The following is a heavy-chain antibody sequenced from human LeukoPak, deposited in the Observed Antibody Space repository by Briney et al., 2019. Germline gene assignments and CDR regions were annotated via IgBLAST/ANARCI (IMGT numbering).Heavy chain of an antibody. CDR3: ARSAEWLRNAFDI. CDR2: MHKSGSS. Sequence: SETLSLSCTVSGASTSHFYWNWIRQPPGKGLEWIGYMHKSGSSKQSPSLKSRVTISIDTSKNQFSLQLTSVTAADTAMYFCARSAEWLRNAFDIWGQGTMVSVSS. CDR1: GASTSHFY. D-gene: IGHD5-12*01. V-gene: IGHV4-59*13. J-gene: IGHJ3*02.